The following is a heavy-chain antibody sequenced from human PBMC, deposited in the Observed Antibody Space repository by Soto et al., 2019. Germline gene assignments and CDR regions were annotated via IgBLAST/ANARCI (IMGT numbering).Heavy chain of an antibody. D-gene: IGHD3-3*01. CDR3: ARLSSSRITIFGVAPGWFDP. J-gene: IGHJ5*02. Sequence: SETLSLTCTVSGGSISSYYWSWIRQPPGKGLEWIGYIYYSGSTNYNPSLKSRVTISVDTSKNQFSLKLSSVTAAGTAVYYCARLSSSRITIFGVAPGWFDPWGQGTLVTVSS. V-gene: IGHV4-59*08. CDR1: GGSISSYY. CDR2: IYYSGST.